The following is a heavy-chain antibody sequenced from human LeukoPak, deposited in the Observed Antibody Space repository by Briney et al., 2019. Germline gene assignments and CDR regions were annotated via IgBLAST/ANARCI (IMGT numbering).Heavy chain of an antibody. Sequence: ASVKVSCKASGYVFTGYILHWVRQAPGQGLEWVGWINPYSGDTNSAQDFQGRVTMARDTSISTVYMELSSLRSDDTAVYYCARYCPSSCNAGDTFDIWGQGTVVTVSS. CDR2: INPYSGDT. D-gene: IGHD2-2*01. V-gene: IGHV1-2*02. CDR1: GYVFTGYI. CDR3: ARYCPSSCNAGDTFDI. J-gene: IGHJ3*02.